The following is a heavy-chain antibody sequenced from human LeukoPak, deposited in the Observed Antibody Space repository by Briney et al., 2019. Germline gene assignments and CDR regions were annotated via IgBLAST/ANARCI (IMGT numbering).Heavy chain of an antibody. V-gene: IGHV4-59*08. D-gene: IGHD3-9*01. J-gene: IGHJ3*02. CDR2: MYYGGST. CDR1: GGSISGYY. CDR3: ARRGSRLKKSSAGYHHDAFDI. Sequence: SETLSLTCTVSGGSISGYYWSWIRQPPKKGLEWIGYMYYGGSTDYNPSLRSRVTMSLNTSKNQFSLQLSSVTAADTAVYYCARRGSRLKKSSAGYHHDAFDIWGHGTTVTVSS.